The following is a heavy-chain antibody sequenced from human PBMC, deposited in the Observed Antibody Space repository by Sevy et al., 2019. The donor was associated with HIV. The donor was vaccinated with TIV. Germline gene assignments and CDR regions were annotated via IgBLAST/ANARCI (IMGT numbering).Heavy chain of an antibody. CDR3: AREGCTKPHDY. D-gene: IGHD2-8*01. V-gene: IGHV3-23*01. CDR2: LSFGCGEI. CDR1: GFTFSKYS. Sequence: GSPRLSCAASGFTFSKYSMSWIRQPPGEGLEWVSTLSFGCGEINYADSVKGRFTISRDNSKSSVYLQMNNLRPEDTAVYYCAREGCTKPHDYWGQGTLVTVSS. J-gene: IGHJ4*02.